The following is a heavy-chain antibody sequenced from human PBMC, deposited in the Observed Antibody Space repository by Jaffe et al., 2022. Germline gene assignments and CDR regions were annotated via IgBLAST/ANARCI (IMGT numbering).Heavy chain of an antibody. CDR2: INTGNGNT. V-gene: IGHV1-3*04. CDR3: ARDTIFGLVGYFDC. CDR1: GYTFTDYL. D-gene: IGHD3-3*01. J-gene: IGHJ4*02. Sequence: QVQLVQSGAEVKKPGASVRVYCEASGYTFTDYLLHWVRQAPGQRLEWMGWINTGNGNTKYSQKFQGRVTITRDTSASTAYMELSSLRSEDTAVYYCARDTIFGLVGYFDCWGQGTLVTVSS.